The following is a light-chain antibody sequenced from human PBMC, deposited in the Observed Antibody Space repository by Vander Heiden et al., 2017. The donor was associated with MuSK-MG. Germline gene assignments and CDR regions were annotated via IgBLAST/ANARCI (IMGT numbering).Light chain of an antibody. CDR1: QSVFRN. J-gene: IGKJ2*01. CDR3: TQYNTWPPEYT. CDR2: DAS. Sequence: EIVMTQAPATLSVSTGERATVSCGASQSVFRNLAWYQQKPGQAPRLLIYDASIRASGVPARVSGSGSETEFNLTISSLQSEDFAVYCCTQYNTWPPEYTFGQGTKLEIK. V-gene: IGKV3-15*01.